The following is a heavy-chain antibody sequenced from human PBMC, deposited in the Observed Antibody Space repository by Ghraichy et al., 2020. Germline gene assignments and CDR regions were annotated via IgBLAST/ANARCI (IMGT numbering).Heavy chain of an antibody. Sequence: GGSLRLSCAASGFSFSSYWMSWVRQAPGKGLEWVANIKQDGSEKYYVDSVKGRFTISRDNAKSSLYLQMNSLRAEDTAVYYCARDSRDRDAFDIWGQGTMVTVSS. CDR3: ARDSRDRDAFDI. V-gene: IGHV3-7*03. CDR2: IKQDGSEK. J-gene: IGHJ3*02. CDR1: GFSFSSYW. D-gene: IGHD1-14*01.